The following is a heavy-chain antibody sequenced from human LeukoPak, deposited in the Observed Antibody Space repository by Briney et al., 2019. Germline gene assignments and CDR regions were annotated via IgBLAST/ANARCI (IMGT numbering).Heavy chain of an antibody. Sequence: PGGSLRLSCAASGFTFSSYGMTWVRQAPGKGLEWVSYISSSSSTIYYADSVKGRFTISRDNAKNSLYLQMNSLRAEDTAVYYCARDIAAAGNLLNYWGQGTLVTVSS. CDR2: ISSSSSTI. J-gene: IGHJ4*02. V-gene: IGHV3-48*04. D-gene: IGHD6-13*01. CDR3: ARDIAAAGNLLNY. CDR1: GFTFSSYG.